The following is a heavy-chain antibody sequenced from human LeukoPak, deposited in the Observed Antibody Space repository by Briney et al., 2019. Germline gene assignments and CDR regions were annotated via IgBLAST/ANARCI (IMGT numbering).Heavy chain of an antibody. J-gene: IGHJ4*02. V-gene: IGHV3-7*01. CDR2: IKQDGSEK. CDR1: GFTFSSYW. CDR3: ASEKSSSQEEAPFDY. Sequence: PGGSLRLSCAASGFTFSSYWMSWVRQAPGKGLEWVANIKQDGSEKYYVDSVKGRFTISRDNAKNSLYLQMNSLRAEDTAVYYCASEKSSSQEEAPFDYWGQGTLVTVSS. D-gene: IGHD6-13*01.